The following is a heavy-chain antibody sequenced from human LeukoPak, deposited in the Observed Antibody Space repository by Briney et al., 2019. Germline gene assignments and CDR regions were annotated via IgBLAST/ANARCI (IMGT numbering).Heavy chain of an antibody. CDR2: ISAYNGNT. CDR3: ARDLGKMVTTGGGDAFNI. J-gene: IGHJ3*02. V-gene: IGHV1-18*01. Sequence: ASVKVSCKASGYTFTSLGLSWARQAPGQGLEWMGWISAYNGNTNYVQKFQGRVSMTTDTSTSTAYMELRSLRSDDTAVYYCARDLGKMVTTGGGDAFNIWGQGTMVTVSS. CDR1: GYTFTSLG. D-gene: IGHD4-17*01.